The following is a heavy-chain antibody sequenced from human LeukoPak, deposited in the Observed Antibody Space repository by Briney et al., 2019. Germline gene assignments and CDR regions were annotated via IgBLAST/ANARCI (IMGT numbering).Heavy chain of an antibody. Sequence: PGGSLRLSCAASGFTFSSYWMHWVRQAPGKGLVWVSGINNDGSSTKYADSVKGRFTISRDNAKNTVYLQMNNLRAEDTAVYYCVSFYETYWGRGTLVTVSS. J-gene: IGHJ4*02. V-gene: IGHV3-74*01. D-gene: IGHD2/OR15-2a*01. CDR3: VSFYETY. CDR2: INNDGSST. CDR1: GFTFSSYW.